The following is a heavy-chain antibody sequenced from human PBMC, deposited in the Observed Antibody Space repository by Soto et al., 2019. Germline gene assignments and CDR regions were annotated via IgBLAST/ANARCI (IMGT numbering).Heavy chain of an antibody. CDR3: AKAEIYCSSTSCYRFPPYYYYYGMDV. D-gene: IGHD2-2*02. J-gene: IGHJ6*02. CDR2: ISYDGSNK. CDR1: GFTFSSYG. Sequence: AGGSLRLSCAASGFTFSSYGMHWVRQAPGKGLEWVAVISYDGSNKYYADSVKGRFTISRDNSKNTLYLQMNSLRAEDTAVYYCAKAEIYCSSTSCYRFPPYYYYYGMDVWGQGTTVTVSS. V-gene: IGHV3-30*18.